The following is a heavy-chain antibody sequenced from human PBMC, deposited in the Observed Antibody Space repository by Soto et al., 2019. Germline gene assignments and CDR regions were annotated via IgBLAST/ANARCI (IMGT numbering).Heavy chain of an antibody. CDR3: AKNWDTTFSSSSH. D-gene: IGHD6-6*01. V-gene: IGHV3-23*01. J-gene: IGHJ4*02. Sequence: EVQLLESGGGLVQPGGSLRLSCAASGFTFTTYAMSWVRQAPGKGLEWVSAISGGGGSTYYTDSVKGRFTISRDNSKNTLYLHMNRLRAEDTAVYYCAKNWDTTFSSSSHWGQGTLVTVSS. CDR2: ISGGGGST. CDR1: GFTFTTYA.